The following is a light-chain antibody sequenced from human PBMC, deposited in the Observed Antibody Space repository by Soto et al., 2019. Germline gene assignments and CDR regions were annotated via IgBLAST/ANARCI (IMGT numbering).Light chain of an antibody. V-gene: IGKV1-39*01. J-gene: IGKJ5*01. CDR2: AAS. Sequence: IRLTTTASALPPTLCDRVLISFLACQSISNYLYWYQQKPGKAPKLLIFAASSLQSGVPSRFSGSGSGANFTLTISSLQPEDFAAYYCQQSYSAPITFGQGTRLEI. CDR3: QQSYSAPIT. CDR1: QSISNY.